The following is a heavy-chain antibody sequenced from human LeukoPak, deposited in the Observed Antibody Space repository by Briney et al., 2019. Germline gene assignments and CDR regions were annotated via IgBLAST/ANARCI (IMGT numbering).Heavy chain of an antibody. J-gene: IGHJ5*02. Sequence: ASVKVSCKASGGTFSSYAISWVRQAPGQGLEWMGRIIPIFATTNYARKLQGRVTITTDESTSTAYMELTSLQSEDTAVYYCASEENWFDPWGQGTLVTVPS. CDR1: GGTFSSYA. CDR2: IIPIFATT. V-gene: IGHV1-69*05. CDR3: ASEENWFDP.